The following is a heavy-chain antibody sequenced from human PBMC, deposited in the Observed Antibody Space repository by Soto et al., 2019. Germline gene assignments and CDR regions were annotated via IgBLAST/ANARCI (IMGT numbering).Heavy chain of an antibody. CDR2: IYYSGST. V-gene: IGHV4-59*01. J-gene: IGHJ6*02. Sequence: QVQLQESGPGLVKPSETLSLTCTVSGGSISSYYWSWIRQPPGKGLEWIGYIYYSGSTNYNPSLKSRVTISVDTSKNQFSLKLSSVTAADTAVYYCARGNLYCSSTSCSYYYYYYGMDVWGQGTTVTVSS. D-gene: IGHD2-2*01. CDR1: GGSISSYY. CDR3: ARGNLYCSSTSCSYYYYYYGMDV.